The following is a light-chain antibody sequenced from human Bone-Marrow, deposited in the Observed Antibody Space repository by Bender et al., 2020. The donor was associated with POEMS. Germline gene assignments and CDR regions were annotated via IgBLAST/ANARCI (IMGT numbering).Light chain of an antibody. CDR2: RNN. J-gene: IGLJ3*02. V-gene: IGLV1-47*01. Sequence: QSVLTQPPSASGTPGQRVTISCSGSDSNIGTYYVYWYQQLPGTAPKLLIHRNNERPSGVPDRFSGSRSGTSASLAISGLRYEDEADYYCAAWDESLSAWVFGGGTKLTAL. CDR3: AAWDESLSAWV. CDR1: DSNIGTYY.